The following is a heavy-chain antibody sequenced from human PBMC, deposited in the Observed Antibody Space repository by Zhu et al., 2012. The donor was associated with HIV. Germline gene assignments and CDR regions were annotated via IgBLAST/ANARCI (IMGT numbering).Heavy chain of an antibody. V-gene: IGHV1-2*07. CDR1: GYNFRDYS. J-gene: IGHJ2*01. Sequence: QVQLVQSGAVIKTPGSSVKISCRASGYNFRDYSIHWVRQAPGQGLEWIGWVKAVSGAVNYGSLGFRHRVSLTRDRDLFTAHMDIRGLTQDDTAIYFCARQKFYAGGQGWYFDLWGRGTL. CDR3: ARQKFYAGGQGWYFDL. D-gene: IGHD3-16*01. CDR2: VKAVSGAV.